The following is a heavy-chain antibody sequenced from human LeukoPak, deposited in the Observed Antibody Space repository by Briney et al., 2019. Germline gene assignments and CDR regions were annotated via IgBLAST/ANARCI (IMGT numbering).Heavy chain of an antibody. CDR1: GFTFSDYS. D-gene: IGHD2-8*02. Sequence: PGGSLRLSCAASGFTFSDYSMTWVRQAPGKGLEWVANIKKDGSEKYYVDSVKGRFTISRDNAKNSLYLQMNSLGAEDTAVYYCARGRIQGWWPLFDYWGQGTLVTVSS. J-gene: IGHJ4*02. CDR3: ARGRIQGWWPLFDY. CDR2: IKKDGSEK. V-gene: IGHV3-7*01.